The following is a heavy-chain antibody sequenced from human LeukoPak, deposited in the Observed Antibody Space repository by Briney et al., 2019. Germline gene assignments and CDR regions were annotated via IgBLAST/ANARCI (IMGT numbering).Heavy chain of an antibody. V-gene: IGHV3-30*18. Sequence: KTGGSLRLSCAASGFTFSSYWMSWVRQAPGKGLEWVAVISYDGSNKYYADSVKGRFTISRDNSKNTLYLQMNSLRAEDTAVYYCAKDRAWYYYYGMDVWGQGTTVTVSS. CDR1: GFTFSSYW. J-gene: IGHJ6*02. CDR3: AKDRAWYYYYGMDV. CDR2: ISYDGSNK. D-gene: IGHD3-10*01.